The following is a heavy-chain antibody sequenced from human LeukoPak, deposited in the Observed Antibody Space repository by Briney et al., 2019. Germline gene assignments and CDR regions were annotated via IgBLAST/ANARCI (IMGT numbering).Heavy chain of an antibody. CDR1: GGSISSGGYY. CDR3: ARANIVVVSAAPDFDY. V-gene: IGHV4-31*03. D-gene: IGHD2-2*01. Sequence: SQTLSLTCTVSGGSISSGGYYWSWIRQHPGKGLEWIGYIYYSGSTYYNPSLKSRVTISVDTSKDQFSLKLSSVTAADTAVYYCARANIVVVSAAPDFDYWGQGTLVTVSS. CDR2: IYYSGST. J-gene: IGHJ4*02.